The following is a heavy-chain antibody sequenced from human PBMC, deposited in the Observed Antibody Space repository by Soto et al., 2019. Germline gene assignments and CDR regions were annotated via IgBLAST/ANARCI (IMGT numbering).Heavy chain of an antibody. J-gene: IGHJ4*02. Sequence: PGGSLRLSCGASGFTFSSYGMHWVRQAPGKGLEWVAVLSFDGRIEYYADSVKGRFKIFRDNPKNTLYLQMNTLRPDDTALYYCAKDRDRTWSLDYWGQGALVTVSS. D-gene: IGHD1-7*01. CDR1: GFTFSSYG. CDR3: AKDRDRTWSLDY. V-gene: IGHV3-30*18. CDR2: LSFDGRIE.